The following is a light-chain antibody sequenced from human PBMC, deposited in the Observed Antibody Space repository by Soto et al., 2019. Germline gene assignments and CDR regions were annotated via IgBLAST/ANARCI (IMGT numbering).Light chain of an antibody. Sequence: EIVMTQSPATLSVSPGERATLSCRASQSVTSNLALYQQKPGQAPRLLIYVASTRATCIPASFSGSVSGTEFTLSISSLQSENFSIYYCQQYKQRPPRSFGQGTKVEVK. V-gene: IGKV3-15*01. CDR1: QSVTSN. J-gene: IGKJ1*01. CDR2: VAS. CDR3: QQYKQRPPRS.